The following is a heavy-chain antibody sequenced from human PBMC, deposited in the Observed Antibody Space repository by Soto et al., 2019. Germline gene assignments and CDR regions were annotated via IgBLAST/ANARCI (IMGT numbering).Heavy chain of an antibody. D-gene: IGHD2-21*01. CDR2: IDYSGST. CDR3: ARSPVYYYGGTGYHDS. J-gene: IGHJ4*02. Sequence: SETLSLTCTVSSVSISSYYWSWIRKPPGKGLEWIGYIDYSGSTSYSPSLNSRVSISVDTSKNQFSLKLRSVTAADTAVYYCARSPVYYYGGTGYHDSWGQGTLFTVSS. V-gene: IGHV4-59*01. CDR1: SVSISSYY.